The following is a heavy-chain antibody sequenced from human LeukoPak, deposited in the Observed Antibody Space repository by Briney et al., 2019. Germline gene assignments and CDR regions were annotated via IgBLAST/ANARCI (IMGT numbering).Heavy chain of an antibody. D-gene: IGHD4-17*01. CDR1: GFTVSSNY. V-gene: IGHV3-66*02. CDR3: AARRLTVTTEIDY. J-gene: IGHJ4*02. CDR2: IYSGGST. Sequence: GGSLRLSCAASGFTVSSNYMSWVRQAPGKGLEWVSVIYSGGSTYYADSVTGRFTISRDNSKNTVYLQMNSLRTEDTAVYYCAARRLTVTTEIDYWGQGTLVTVSS.